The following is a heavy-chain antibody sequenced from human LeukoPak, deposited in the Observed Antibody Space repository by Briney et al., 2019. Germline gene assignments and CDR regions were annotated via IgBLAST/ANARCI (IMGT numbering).Heavy chain of an antibody. Sequence: SETLSLTCAVSGYSIGSGYCWVWIRQPPGKGLEWIGSIYHSGSTYYNPSLKSRVTISVDTSKNQFSLKLSSVTAADTAVYYCASTGTTALFDYWGQGTLVTVSS. V-gene: IGHV4-38-2*01. J-gene: IGHJ4*02. CDR3: ASTGTTALFDY. D-gene: IGHD1-7*01. CDR1: GYSIGSGYC. CDR2: IYHSGST.